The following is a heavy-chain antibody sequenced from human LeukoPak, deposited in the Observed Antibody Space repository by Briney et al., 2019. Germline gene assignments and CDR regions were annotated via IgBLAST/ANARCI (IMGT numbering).Heavy chain of an antibody. D-gene: IGHD6-19*01. CDR1: GYTFTSYG. CDR2: ISAYNGNT. CDR3: ASRPLRRIAVDTNWFDP. J-gene: IGHJ5*02. V-gene: IGHV1-18*01. Sequence: ASVKVSCKASGYTFTSYGISWVRQAPGQGLEWMGWISAYNGNTNYAQKLQGRVTITTDESTSTAYMELSSLRSEDTAVYYCASRPLRRIAVDTNWFDPWGQGTLVTVSS.